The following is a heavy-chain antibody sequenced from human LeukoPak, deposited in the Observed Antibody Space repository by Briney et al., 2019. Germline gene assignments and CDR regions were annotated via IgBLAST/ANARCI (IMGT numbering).Heavy chain of an antibody. D-gene: IGHD1-26*01. J-gene: IGHJ6*02. CDR3: ARSGSHYYYYGMDV. V-gene: IGHV3-53*04. Sequence: PGGSLRLSCAASGFTVSSNYMSWVRQAPGKGLEWVSVIYSGGSTYYADSVKGRFTISRHNSKNTLYLQMNSLRAEDTAVYYCARSGSHYYYYGMDVWGQGTTVTVSS. CDR1: GFTVSSNY. CDR2: IYSGGST.